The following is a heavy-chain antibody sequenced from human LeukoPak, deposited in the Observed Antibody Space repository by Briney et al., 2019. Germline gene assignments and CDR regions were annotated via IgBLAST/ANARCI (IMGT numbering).Heavy chain of an antibody. D-gene: IGHD5-18*01. CDR1: GFTFSSYG. Sequence: GRSLRLSCAASGFTFSSYGMHWVRQAPGKGLEWVAVIWYDGSNKYYADSVKGRFTISRDNAKNSLYLQMNSLRAEDTAVYYCARDGYTAMEDFDYWGQGTLVTVSS. CDR2: IWYDGSNK. V-gene: IGHV3-33*01. J-gene: IGHJ4*02. CDR3: ARDGYTAMEDFDY.